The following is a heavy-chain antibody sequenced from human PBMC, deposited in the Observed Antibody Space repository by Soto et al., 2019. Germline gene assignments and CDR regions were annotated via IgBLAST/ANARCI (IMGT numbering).Heavy chain of an antibody. CDR3: AKDQRAYCGGDCYRD. Sequence: EVQLLESGGGLVQPGGSLRLSCAASGFTFSSYAMSWVRQAPGQGLEWVSAISGSGGSTYYADSVKGWFTISRDNSKNTMYLQMNSLRAEDTAGYYCAKDQRAYCGGDCYRDWGQGTLVTVSS. CDR1: GFTFSSYA. J-gene: IGHJ4*02. CDR2: ISGSGGST. V-gene: IGHV3-23*01. D-gene: IGHD2-21*02.